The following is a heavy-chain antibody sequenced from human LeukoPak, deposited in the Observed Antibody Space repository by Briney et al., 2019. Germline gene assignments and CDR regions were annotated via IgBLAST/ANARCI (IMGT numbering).Heavy chain of an antibody. CDR1: GGSVSSSIFY. V-gene: IGHV4-39*07. J-gene: IGHJ4*02. Sequence: SETLSLTCTLSGGSVSSSIFYWGWIRQPPGKGLECIGTIYYSGITYYSSSLKSRVTISVDTSKNQFSLKLSSVTAADTAVYYCARGYDSSGYYYDWGQGTLVTVSS. CDR3: ARGYDSSGYYYD. CDR2: IYYSGIT. D-gene: IGHD3-22*01.